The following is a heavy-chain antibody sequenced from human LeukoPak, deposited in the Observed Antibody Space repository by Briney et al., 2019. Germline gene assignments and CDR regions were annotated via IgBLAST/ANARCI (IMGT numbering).Heavy chain of an antibody. J-gene: IGHJ4*02. V-gene: IGHV3-7*01. D-gene: IGHD4-11*01. Sequence: PGGSLTLSCATSGFTFSSYWMSWLRQAPGKGLEWVANIKQDGSEKYYVDSVKGRFAFSRDNAKNSLYLQMNSLRAEDTAVYYCARLGNYADFDYWGQGTLVTVCS. CDR2: IKQDGSEK. CDR1: GFTFSSYW. CDR3: ARLGNYADFDY.